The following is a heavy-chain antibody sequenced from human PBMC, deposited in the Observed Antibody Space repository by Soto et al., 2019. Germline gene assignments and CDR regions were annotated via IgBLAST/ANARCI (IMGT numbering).Heavy chain of an antibody. CDR2: INPKSGGT. J-gene: IGHJ6*02. CDR3: PRVSAVRGVTYYYGMDV. Sequence: QVHLVQSGAEVKKPGASVTVSCKASGYTFTGYYMHWVRQAPGQGLEWMGWINPKSGGTNYAHMFQGWVTMTREMSIISAYMELSRLRSDDTVVDDCPRVSAVRGVTYYYGMDVWGQGTTVSVSS. V-gene: IGHV1-2*04. CDR1: GYTFTGYY. D-gene: IGHD3-10*01.